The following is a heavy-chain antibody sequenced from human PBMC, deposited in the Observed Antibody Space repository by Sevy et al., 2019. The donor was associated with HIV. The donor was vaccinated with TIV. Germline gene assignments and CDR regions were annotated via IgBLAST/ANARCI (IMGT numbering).Heavy chain of an antibody. D-gene: IGHD2-21*01. CDR3: VKEGGGEGGDH. Sequence: GGSLRLSCAASGFSFSSYGMHWVRQAPGKGLEWMSYIQYDGSNKDYADSVKGRFTISRDNSKNTLYMQMNSLRVEDTAVFYCVKEGGGEGGDHWGQGTLVTVSS. CDR1: GFSFSSYG. CDR2: IQYDGSNK. J-gene: IGHJ4*02. V-gene: IGHV3-30*02.